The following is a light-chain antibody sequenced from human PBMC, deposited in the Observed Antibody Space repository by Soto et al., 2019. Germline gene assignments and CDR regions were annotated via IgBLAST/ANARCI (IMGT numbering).Light chain of an antibody. V-gene: IGLV6-57*04. J-gene: IGLJ1*01. CDR2: EDN. Sequence: NFMLTQPHSVSESPGKTVTISCTRSSGSIASNYVQWYQQRPGSAPTTVICEDNQRPSGVPDRFSGSTDGSSNSASLTISGLQTEDEGDYYCQSYDSTLSARYVFGTGTKLTVL. CDR1: SGSIASNY. CDR3: QSYDSTLSARYV.